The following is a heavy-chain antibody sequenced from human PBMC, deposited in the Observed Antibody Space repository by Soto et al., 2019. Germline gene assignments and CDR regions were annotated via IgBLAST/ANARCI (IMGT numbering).Heavy chain of an antibody. CDR3: ALSFSQTNIDV. J-gene: IGHJ6*01. CDR2: INPDSGRT. CDR1: GYTFTGYY. Sequence: ASVKVSCKASGYTFTGYYLHWVRQAPGQGLEWMGYINPDSGRTRYAQRFQGTVTMTRDTSITTAYLELSSLKYDDSAIFYCALSFSQTNIDVWGQGTTVTVSS. V-gene: IGHV1-2*02.